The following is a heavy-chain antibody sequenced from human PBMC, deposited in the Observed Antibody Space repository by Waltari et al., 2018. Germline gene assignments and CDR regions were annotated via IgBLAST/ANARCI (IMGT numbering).Heavy chain of an antibody. V-gene: IGHV1-69*01. CDR2: IIPLFGTT. Sequence: QVQLVQSGAEVKKPGSSVKVSCKASGDTFKNYAISWVRQAPGHGLEWMGGIIPLFGTTDYAQKFQDRVTITADESTRTAYMDLSSLRSEDTAVYYCARGPLRGIVVLTATPPHYFDYWGQGTLVTVSS. CDR1: GDTFKNYA. CDR3: ARGPLRGIVVLTATPPHYFDY. J-gene: IGHJ4*02. D-gene: IGHD2-21*02.